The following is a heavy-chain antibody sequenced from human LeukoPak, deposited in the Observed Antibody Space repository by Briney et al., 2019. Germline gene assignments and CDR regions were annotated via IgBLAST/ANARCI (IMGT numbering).Heavy chain of an antibody. Sequence: SETLSLTCTVSGGSISSYYWSWIRQPPGKGLEWIGEINHSGSTNYNPSLKSRVTISVDTSKNQFSLKLSSVTAADTAVYYCARDRLYYYGSGRRGDYFDFWGQGTLVTVSS. D-gene: IGHD3-10*01. CDR2: INHSGST. V-gene: IGHV4-34*01. CDR3: ARDRLYYYGSGRRGDYFDF. J-gene: IGHJ4*02. CDR1: GGSISSYY.